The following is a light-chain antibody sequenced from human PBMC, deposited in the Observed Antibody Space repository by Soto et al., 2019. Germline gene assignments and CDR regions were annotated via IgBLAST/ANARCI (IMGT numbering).Light chain of an antibody. J-gene: IGLJ2*01. CDR2: EVS. V-gene: IGLV2-8*01. Sequence: QSALTQPPSASGSPVQSVTISCTGTSSDVGGYNYVSWYQQHPGKAPTLMIYEVSERPSGVSDRFSGSKSGNTASLTVSGLQAEDEADYYCCSYGGSTNVVFGGGTKVTVL. CDR1: SSDVGGYNY. CDR3: CSYGGSTNVV.